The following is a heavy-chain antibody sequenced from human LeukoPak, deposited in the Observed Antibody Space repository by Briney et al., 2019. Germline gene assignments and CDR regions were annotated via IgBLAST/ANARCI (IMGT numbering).Heavy chain of an antibody. J-gene: IGHJ4*02. Sequence: PGGSLRLSCAASGFTFSGYAMHWVRQAPGKGLLWVAFIRYDGSDKYYADSVKGRFTISRDNSKKTLYLQMNSLRTEDTAVYYCAKRYSSAWEFDYWGQGTLVTVSS. V-gene: IGHV3-30*02. CDR3: AKRYSSAWEFDY. D-gene: IGHD6-19*01. CDR2: IRYDGSDK. CDR1: GFTFSGYA.